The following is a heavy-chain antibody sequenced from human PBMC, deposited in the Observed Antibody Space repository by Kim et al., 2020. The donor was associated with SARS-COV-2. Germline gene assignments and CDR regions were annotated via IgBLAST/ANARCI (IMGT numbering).Heavy chain of an antibody. CDR2: IDPSDSET. V-gene: IGHV5-10-1*01. J-gene: IGHJ4*02. Sequence: GESLKISCKTSGFGFSSYFIAWVRQTPGKGLEWMGNIDPSDSETDYSPSFQGHVTISVDKSTSTAFLHWSGLKASDTALYYCARQSGNDLDYWGQGTRLTVSS. CDR3: ARQSGNDLDY. CDR1: GFGFSSYF. D-gene: IGHD5-12*01.